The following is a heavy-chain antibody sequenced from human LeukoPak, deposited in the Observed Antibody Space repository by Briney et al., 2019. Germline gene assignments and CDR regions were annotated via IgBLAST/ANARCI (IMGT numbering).Heavy chain of an antibody. CDR1: GGSISSSGFY. Sequence: SETLSLTCTVSGGSISSSGFYWDWIRQSPGKGLEWIGSISQSGTTYYNPPLKSRVAIFVDTSKSQFSLKLSSVTAADTAVYYCASKKLVARGYFDSWGQGVLVTVSS. J-gene: IGHJ4*02. D-gene: IGHD6-13*01. CDR3: ASKKLVARGYFDS. V-gene: IGHV4-39*01. CDR2: ISQSGTT.